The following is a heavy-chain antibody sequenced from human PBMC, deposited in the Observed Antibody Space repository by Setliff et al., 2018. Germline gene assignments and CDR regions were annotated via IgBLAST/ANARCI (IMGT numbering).Heavy chain of an antibody. CDR1: GYTFTSHY. D-gene: IGHD3-22*01. J-gene: IGHJ3*02. Sequence: ASVKVSCKASGYTFTSHYMHWVRQAPGLGLEWMGTINPSSGRTSYAQKFQGRVTMTRDTSTSTVYMDMSSLRSEDTAVYYCARGAFPYHYEGAFDIWGQGTMVTVSS. V-gene: IGHV1-46*01. CDR2: INPSSGRT. CDR3: ARGAFPYHYEGAFDI.